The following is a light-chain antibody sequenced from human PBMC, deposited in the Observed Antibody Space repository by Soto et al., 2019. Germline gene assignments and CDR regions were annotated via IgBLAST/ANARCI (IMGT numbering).Light chain of an antibody. CDR1: QSVSSSY. J-gene: IGKJ1*01. V-gene: IGKV3-20*01. Sequence: EIVLTQSPGTLSLSPGERATLSCRASQSVSSSYLAWFQQKPGQAPRLLIYGASSRATGIPDRFSGIGSGTDFTLTISRLEPEDFAVYYCQQYGSSPGTFGQGTKVDIK. CDR2: GAS. CDR3: QQYGSSPGT.